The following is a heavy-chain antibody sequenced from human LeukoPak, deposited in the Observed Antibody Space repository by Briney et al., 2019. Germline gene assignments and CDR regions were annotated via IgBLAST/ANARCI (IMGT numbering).Heavy chain of an antibody. V-gene: IGHV1-24*01. CDR1: GYTLTELS. D-gene: IGHD1-26*01. J-gene: IGHJ6*03. CDR2: FDPEDGET. CDR3: ATGGVQGGSTLLGGYYYYYMDV. Sequence: ASVKVSCKVSGYTLTELSMRWVRQAPGKGLEWMGGFDPEDGETIYAQKFQGRVTMTEDTSTDTAYMELSSLRSEDTAVYYCATGGVQGGSTLLGGYYYYYMDVWGKGTTVTVSS.